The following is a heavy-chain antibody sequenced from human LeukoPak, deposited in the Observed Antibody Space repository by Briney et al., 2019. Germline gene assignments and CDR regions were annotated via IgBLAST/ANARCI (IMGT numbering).Heavy chain of an antibody. Sequence: GGSLRLSCAASGFTFSGYNMNWVRQAPGKGLEWVSYISSSSSYIYYADSVKGRFTISRDNAKNSLYLQMNSLRAEDTAVYYCARDGPAAIRMDVWGKGTTVTVSS. V-gene: IGHV3-21*01. J-gene: IGHJ6*03. CDR2: ISSSSSYI. CDR3: ARDGPAAIRMDV. D-gene: IGHD2-2*01. CDR1: GFTFSGYN.